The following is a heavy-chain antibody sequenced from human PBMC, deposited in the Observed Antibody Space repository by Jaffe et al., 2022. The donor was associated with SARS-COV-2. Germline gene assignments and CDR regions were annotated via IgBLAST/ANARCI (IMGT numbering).Heavy chain of an antibody. Sequence: QVQLVQSGAEVKKPGASMKVSCKASGYTFSSYGITWVRQAPGQGLEWMGWISAYNGNKNYAEKFQGRVTMTTDTSTNTAFMELRSLRSDDTAVYYCAREIVVAGASVAASPNDYWGQGTLVTVSS. J-gene: IGHJ4*02. CDR2: ISAYNGNK. CDR1: GYTFSSYG. CDR3: AREIVVAGASVAASPNDY. D-gene: IGHD6-19*01. V-gene: IGHV1-18*01.